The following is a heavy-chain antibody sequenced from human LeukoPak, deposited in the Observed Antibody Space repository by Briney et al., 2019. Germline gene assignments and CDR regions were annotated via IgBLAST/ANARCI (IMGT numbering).Heavy chain of an antibody. CDR1: GGSISSYY. V-gene: IGHV4-59*08. CDR3: ARGNAYYYDSSGPHFDY. CDR2: IYYSGST. Sequence: SETLSLTCTVSGGSISSYYWSWIRQPPGKGLEWIVYIYYSGSTYYNPSLKSRVTISVDTSKNQFSLKLSSVTAADTAVYYCARGNAYYYDSSGPHFDYWGQGTLVTVSS. J-gene: IGHJ4*02. D-gene: IGHD3-22*01.